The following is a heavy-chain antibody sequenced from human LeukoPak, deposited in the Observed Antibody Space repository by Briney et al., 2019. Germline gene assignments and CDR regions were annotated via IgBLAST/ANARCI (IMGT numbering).Heavy chain of an antibody. Sequence: ASVKVSCKASGYTFTGYYMYWVRQAPGQGLECLGRINPNSGGTNYAQKFQGRVTMTRDTSISTAYMELSRLRSDDTAVYYCAGGTAHCTGDCYSGGPGFWGQGTLITVSS. CDR3: AGGTAHCTGDCYSGGPGF. J-gene: IGHJ4*02. CDR1: GYTFTGYY. V-gene: IGHV1-2*06. CDR2: INPNSGGT. D-gene: IGHD2-21*02.